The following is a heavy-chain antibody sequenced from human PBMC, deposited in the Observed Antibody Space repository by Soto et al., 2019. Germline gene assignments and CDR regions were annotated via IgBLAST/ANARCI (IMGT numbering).Heavy chain of an antibody. D-gene: IGHD3-22*01. J-gene: IGHJ1*01. Sequence: SETLSLTCTVSGGSISGYYWSWIRQPPGKGLEWIGYIYYSGSTYYNPSLKSRVTISVDTSKNQFSLKLSSVTAADTAVYYCATWQWLEYFQHWGQGTLVTVS. CDR1: GGSISGYY. V-gene: IGHV4-59*08. CDR2: IYYSGST. CDR3: ATWQWLEYFQH.